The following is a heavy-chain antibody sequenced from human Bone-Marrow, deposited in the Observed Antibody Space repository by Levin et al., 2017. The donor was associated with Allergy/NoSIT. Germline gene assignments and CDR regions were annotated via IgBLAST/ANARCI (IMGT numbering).Heavy chain of an antibody. CDR3: ARDPVGGNYFMDV. V-gene: IGHV3-74*01. CDR2: ISSDGSSI. J-gene: IGHJ6*03. CDR1: GFTFSGYW. Sequence: GGSLRLSCAASGFTFSGYWIHWVRQAPGKGLVWVSRISSDGSSISYADSVKGRFTISRDNAKNKVNLQMNSLRAEDTAVYYCARDPVGGNYFMDVWGKGTTVTVSS. D-gene: IGHD4-23*01.